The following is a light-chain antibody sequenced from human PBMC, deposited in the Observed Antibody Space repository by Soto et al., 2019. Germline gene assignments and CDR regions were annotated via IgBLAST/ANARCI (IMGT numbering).Light chain of an antibody. CDR1: QSVSSIY. V-gene: IGKV3D-15*01. Sequence: EIVWTQVLWSLCVSPCERSTLSSSASQSVSSIYLSWYQQKPGQAPRLLIYGASRRAPGIPARFSGSGSGTEFTLTISSLQSEAFEEYHSQQYNNWRPTLGQGTKVDIK. CDR2: GAS. CDR3: QQYNNWRPT. J-gene: IGKJ1*01.